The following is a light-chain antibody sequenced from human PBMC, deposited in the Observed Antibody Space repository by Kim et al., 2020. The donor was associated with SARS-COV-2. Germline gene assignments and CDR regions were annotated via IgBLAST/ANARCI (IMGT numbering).Light chain of an antibody. V-gene: IGLV7-43*01. CDR3: LLYYDGAQV. CDR2: SIK. J-gene: IGLJ2*01. CDR1: TGAVTSGYN. Sequence: PGRTVMLTCASSTGAVTSGYNPNWFQQKPGQAPRALIYSIKNRHSWTPARFSGSLLGGKAALTLSGAQPEDEAEYYCLLYYDGAQVFGGGTQLTVL.